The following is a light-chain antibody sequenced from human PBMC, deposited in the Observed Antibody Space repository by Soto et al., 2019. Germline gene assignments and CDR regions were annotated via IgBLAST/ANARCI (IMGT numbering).Light chain of an antibody. V-gene: IGKV2-30*01. Sequence: DVVMTQSPLSLPVTLGQPASISCRSSQRLLYYDGNNFLHWFQQRPGQSPSRLIYKASNRDSGVQVRFSVRGSGNDFTLVNSRVEAEDVGIYCFMQGSHWPYAFGQGTKVEI. J-gene: IGKJ2*01. CDR3: MQGSHWPYA. CDR1: QRLLYYDGNNF. CDR2: KAS.